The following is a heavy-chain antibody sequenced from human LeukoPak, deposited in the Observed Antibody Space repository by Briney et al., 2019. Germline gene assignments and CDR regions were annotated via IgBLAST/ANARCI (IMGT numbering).Heavy chain of an antibody. CDR1: GDSVSSNSAA. Sequence: SQTLSLTCAISGDSVSSNSAAWNWIRQSPSRGLEWLGRTYYRSKWYNDYAVSVKSRITINPDTSKNQFSLQLNSVTPEDTAVYYCARGTQQLAPYYYYYYMDVWGKGTTVTISS. CDR2: TYYRSKWYN. CDR3: ARGTQQLAPYYYYYYMDV. D-gene: IGHD6-13*01. J-gene: IGHJ6*03. V-gene: IGHV6-1*01.